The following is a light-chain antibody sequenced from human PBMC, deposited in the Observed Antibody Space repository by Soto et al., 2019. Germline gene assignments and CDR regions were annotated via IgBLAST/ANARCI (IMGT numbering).Light chain of an antibody. Sequence: QSVLTQPPSASGTPGQSVSISCSGSRSNIGTNPVNWYQQLPGTAPKLLFYTNTQRPSGVPDRFSASKSGTSASLAISWLQSEDEADYYCAAWDDSLNSVIFGGGTKLTVL. CDR3: AAWDDSLNSVI. CDR1: RSNIGTNP. V-gene: IGLV1-44*01. CDR2: TNT. J-gene: IGLJ2*01.